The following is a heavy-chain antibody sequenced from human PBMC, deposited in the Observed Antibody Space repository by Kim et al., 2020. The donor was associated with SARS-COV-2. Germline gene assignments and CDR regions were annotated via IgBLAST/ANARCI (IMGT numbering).Heavy chain of an antibody. Sequence: GGSLRLSCAASGFTFSHAWMSWVRQAPGKGLEWVGRIKSNRDGGTTDYAAPGKGRFIITRDDPKNTLYLQMNSLETEDTAVYYCITDVMVNTIFDYFGQG. J-gene: IGHJ4*02. CDR3: ITDVMVNTIFDY. CDR1: GFTFSHAW. D-gene: IGHD2-8*01. CDR2: IKSNRDGGTT. V-gene: IGHV3-15*01.